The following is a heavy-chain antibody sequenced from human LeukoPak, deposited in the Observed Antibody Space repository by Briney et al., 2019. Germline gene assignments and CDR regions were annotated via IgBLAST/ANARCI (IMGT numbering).Heavy chain of an antibody. J-gene: IGHJ4*02. CDR1: GYSFNTYW. CDR3: ARRKGCSSTSCPPDY. V-gene: IGHV5-51*01. CDR2: IYPGDSDT. D-gene: IGHD2-2*01. Sequence: GESLKISCKGSGYSFNTYWIGWVRQMPGKGLEWMGIIYPGDSDTRYSPSFQGQVIMSADKSINTAYLQWNSLKASDTAMYYCARRKGCSSTSCPPDYWGQGTQVTVSS.